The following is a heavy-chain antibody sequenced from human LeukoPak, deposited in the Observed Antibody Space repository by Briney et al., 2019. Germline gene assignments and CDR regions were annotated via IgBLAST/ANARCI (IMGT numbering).Heavy chain of an antibody. J-gene: IGHJ4*02. V-gene: IGHV1-2*02. CDR2: IKPNSGGT. CDR3: LRVVNYGYGYVY. D-gene: IGHD3-16*01. Sequence: ASLRVSCKAAGYTLTGHYRHWVRQAPGQGLAWVGWIKPNSGGTSYAQKFQGRVTMTRDTSISTAYMELIRLRSDDTAVYYCLRVVNYGYGYVYWGQGTLVTVSS. CDR1: GYTLTGHY.